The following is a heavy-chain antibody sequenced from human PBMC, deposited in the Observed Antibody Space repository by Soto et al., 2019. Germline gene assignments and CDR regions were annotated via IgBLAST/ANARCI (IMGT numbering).Heavy chain of an antibody. CDR2: IYHIGST. D-gene: IGHD3-22*01. J-gene: IGHJ3*02. V-gene: IGHV4-61*01. Sequence: SETLSLTCTVSGGSVSSDIYYWSWIRQPPGKGLEWIGQIYHIGSTNYNPSLESRITISIDTPKNQFSLKLSSVTAADTAVYYCASTPDSPYYYDSSGYYYPDAFDIWGQGTMVTVSS. CDR1: GGSVSSDIYY. CDR3: ASTPDSPYYYDSSGYYYPDAFDI.